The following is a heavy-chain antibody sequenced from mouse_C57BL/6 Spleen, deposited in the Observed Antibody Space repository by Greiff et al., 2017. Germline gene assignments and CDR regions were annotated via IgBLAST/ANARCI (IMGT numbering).Heavy chain of an antibody. CDR1: GFTFSSYT. J-gene: IGHJ4*01. CDR2: ISGGGGNT. V-gene: IGHV5-9*01. CDR3: ARQGDYYGSQGNYYAMDY. Sequence: EVKVEESGGGLVKPGGSLKLSCAASGFTFSSYTMSWVRQTPEKRLEWVATISGGGGNTYYPDSVKGRFTISRDNAKNTLYLQMSSLRSEDTALYYCARQGDYYGSQGNYYAMDYWGQGTSVTVSS. D-gene: IGHD1-1*01.